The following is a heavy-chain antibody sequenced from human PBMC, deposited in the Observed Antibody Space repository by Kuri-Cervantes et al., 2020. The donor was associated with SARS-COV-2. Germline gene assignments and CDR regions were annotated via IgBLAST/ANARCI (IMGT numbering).Heavy chain of an antibody. J-gene: IGHJ4*02. D-gene: IGHD6-6*01. V-gene: IGHV4-34*01. CDR1: GGSFSGYY. CDR3: ARQERGSSSTPFDY. Sequence: SETLSLTCAVYGGSFSGYYWSWIRQPPGKGLEWIGEINHSGSTNYNPSLKSRVTISVDTSKNQFSLKLSSVTAADTAVYYCARQERGSSSTPFDYWGQGTLVTVSS. CDR2: INHSGST.